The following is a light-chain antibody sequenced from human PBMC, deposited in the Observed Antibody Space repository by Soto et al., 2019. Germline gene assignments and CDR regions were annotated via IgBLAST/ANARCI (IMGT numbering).Light chain of an antibody. CDR3: QQYDKWPRT. CDR2: VAS. J-gene: IGKJ1*01. Sequence: VMTQSPATLSVSPGERAALSFRASQSVSTNLAWYQQKPGQPPRLLIYVASTRATAVPARFTAGGSGTEFTLTISSLQSDDLAVYYCQQYDKWPRTFGQGTKVEIK. V-gene: IGKV3-15*01. CDR1: QSVSTN.